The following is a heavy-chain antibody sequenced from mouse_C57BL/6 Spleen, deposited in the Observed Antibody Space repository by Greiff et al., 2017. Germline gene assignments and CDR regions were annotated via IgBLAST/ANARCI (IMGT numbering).Heavy chain of an antibody. CDR1: GFNIKDYY. D-gene: IGHD2-1*01. CDR2: IDPEDGET. Sequence: VQLQQSGAELVKPGASVKLSCTASGFNIKDYYMHWVKQRTEQGLEWIGRIDPEDGETKYAPKVQGKATITADTSSNTAYLQLSSLTSEDTAVYYCALPYGNYDGWFAYWGQGTLVTVSA. V-gene: IGHV14-2*01. J-gene: IGHJ3*01. CDR3: ALPYGNYDGWFAY.